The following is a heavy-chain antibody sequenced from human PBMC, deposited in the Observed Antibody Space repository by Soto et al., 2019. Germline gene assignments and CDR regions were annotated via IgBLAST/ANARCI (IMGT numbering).Heavy chain of an antibody. CDR3: ARDLGGSSSWENDY. CDR1: GFTFSSYS. J-gene: IGHJ4*02. D-gene: IGHD6-13*01. CDR2: ISSSSSYI. V-gene: IGHV3-21*01. Sequence: GGSLGLSCAASGFTFSSYSMAWVRQAPGKGLEWVSSISSSSSYIDYADSVKGRFTISRDNAKNSRYLQMNSLRAEDTAVYYCARDLGGSSSWENDYWGQGTLVTVSS.